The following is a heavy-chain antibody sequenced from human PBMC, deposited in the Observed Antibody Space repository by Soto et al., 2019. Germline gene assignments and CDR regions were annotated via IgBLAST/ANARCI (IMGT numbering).Heavy chain of an antibody. CDR1: GSTFSSYG. CDR2: ISYDGSNK. D-gene: IGHD6-19*01. Sequence: GGSLRLSCAASGSTFSSYGMHWVRQAPGKGLEWVAVISYDGSNKDYADSVKGRFTISRDNSKNTLYLQMNSLRAEDTAVYYCAKDRHSSGWYLEYWGQGTLVTVSS. V-gene: IGHV3-30*18. CDR3: AKDRHSSGWYLEY. J-gene: IGHJ4*02.